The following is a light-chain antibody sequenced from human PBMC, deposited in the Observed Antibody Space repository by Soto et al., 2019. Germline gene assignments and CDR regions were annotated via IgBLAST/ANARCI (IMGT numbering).Light chain of an antibody. J-gene: IGKJ1*01. CDR3: QQYNNWLWT. CDR2: GAS. CDR1: QNISSN. V-gene: IGKV3-15*01. Sequence: EIVMTQSPATLSVSPGERATLSCRASQNISSNLAWYQQKPGQAPRVLIDGASTRATGIPARFSGSGSGTEFTPTISSLQSEDFAVYYCQQYNNWLWTFGKGTKVEIK.